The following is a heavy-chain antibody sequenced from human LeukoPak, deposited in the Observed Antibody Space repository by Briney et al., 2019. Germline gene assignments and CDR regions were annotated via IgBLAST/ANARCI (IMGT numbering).Heavy chain of an antibody. Sequence: SVKVSCKASGGTFSSYAISWVRQAPGQGLEWMGGIIPIFGTANYAQKFQGRVTMTTDTSTSTAYMELRSLRSDDTAVYYCARDPDPYYDFWSGYYYYFDYWGQGTLVTVSS. CDR2: IIPIFGTA. J-gene: IGHJ4*02. CDR1: GGTFSSYA. V-gene: IGHV1-69*05. D-gene: IGHD3-3*01. CDR3: ARDPDPYYDFWSGYYYYFDY.